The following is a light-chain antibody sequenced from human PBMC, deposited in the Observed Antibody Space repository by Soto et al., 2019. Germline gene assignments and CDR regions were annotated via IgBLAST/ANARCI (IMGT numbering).Light chain of an antibody. CDR3: QQRSNWPPT. Sequence: DIQMTQSPSSLSASVGDRITITCQASRDIGNYVNWYQQKPGKAPKLMIYDASALESGVPSRFSGSGSGTDFTFTISSLQPEDFAVYYCQQRSNWPPTFGQGTKVDIK. CDR2: DAS. CDR1: RDIGNY. V-gene: IGKV1-33*01. J-gene: IGKJ1*01.